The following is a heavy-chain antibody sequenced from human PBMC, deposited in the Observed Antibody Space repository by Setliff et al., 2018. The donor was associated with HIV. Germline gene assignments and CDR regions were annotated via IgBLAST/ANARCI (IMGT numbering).Heavy chain of an antibody. V-gene: IGHV4-39*07. Sequence: SETLSLTCTVSGDSLSTSNNHWGWIRQPPGKVLEWIGNIHYSGNPYYPPSLKSRVTISVHTSKNQFSLKLSSVTAADTAVYYCGRCMSVAVPEYWGQGTLVTVSS. CDR3: GRCMSVAVPEY. J-gene: IGHJ4*02. CDR1: GDSLSTSNNH. CDR2: IHYSGNP. D-gene: IGHD2-21*01.